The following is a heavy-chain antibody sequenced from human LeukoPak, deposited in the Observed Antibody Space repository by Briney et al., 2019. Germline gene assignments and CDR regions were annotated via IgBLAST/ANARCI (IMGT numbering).Heavy chain of an antibody. CDR1: GFTFDDYA. V-gene: IGHV3-9*01. CDR3: AKEGGSSWYSHYYYMDV. CDR2: ISWNSGSI. J-gene: IGHJ6*03. Sequence: GGSLRLSCAASGFTFDDYAMHWVRQAPGKGLEWVSGISWNSGSIGYADSVKGRFTISRDNSKNTLYLQMNSLRAEDTAVYYCAKEGGSSWYSHYYYMDVWGKGTTVTVSS. D-gene: IGHD6-13*01.